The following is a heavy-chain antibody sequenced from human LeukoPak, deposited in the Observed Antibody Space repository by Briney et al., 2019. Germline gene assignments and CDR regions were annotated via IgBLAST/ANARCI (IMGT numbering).Heavy chain of an antibody. CDR1: GSTFDDYT. J-gene: IGHJ3*02. V-gene: IGHV3-9*01. D-gene: IGHD5-12*01. CDR3: AKDKGGHGAIDI. CDR2: ISWNSGSI. Sequence: PGGSLRLSCAASGSTFDDYTMHWVRQAPVKGLEWVSGISWNSGSIGYADSVKGRFTISRDNAKNSLYLQMNSLRAEDTALYYCAKDKGGHGAIDIWGQGTMVTVSS.